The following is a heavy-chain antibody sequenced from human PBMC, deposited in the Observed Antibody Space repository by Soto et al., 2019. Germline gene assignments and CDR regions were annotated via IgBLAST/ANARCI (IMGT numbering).Heavy chain of an antibody. D-gene: IGHD4-4*01. J-gene: IGHJ6*03. Sequence: ASVKVSCKASGYTFTSYGISWVRQAPGQGLEWMGWISAYNGNTNYAQKLQGRVTMTTDTSTSTAYMELRSLRSDDTTVYYCARVAVTVTLYYYYMDVWGKGTTVTVSS. V-gene: IGHV1-18*01. CDR1: GYTFTSYG. CDR3: ARVAVTVTLYYYYMDV. CDR2: ISAYNGNT.